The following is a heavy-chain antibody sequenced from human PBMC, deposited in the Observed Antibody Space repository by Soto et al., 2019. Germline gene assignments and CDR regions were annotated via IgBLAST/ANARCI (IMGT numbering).Heavy chain of an antibody. D-gene: IGHD3-3*01. CDR3: ASSLEWTENWFDP. J-gene: IGHJ5*02. CDR2: INPNSGGT. Sequence: ASVKVSCKASGYTFTGYYMHWVRQAPGQGLEWMGWINPNSGGTNYARKFQGRVTMTRDTSISTAYMELSRLRSDDTAVYYRASSLEWTENWFDPWGQGTLVTVSS. V-gene: IGHV1-2*02. CDR1: GYTFTGYY.